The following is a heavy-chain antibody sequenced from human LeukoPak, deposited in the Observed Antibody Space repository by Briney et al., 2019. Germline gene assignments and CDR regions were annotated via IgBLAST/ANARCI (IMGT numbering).Heavy chain of an antibody. V-gene: IGHV3-74*01. CDR3: IRDFRSADL. CDR1: GFTFSNYW. Sequence: GSLRLSCVASGFTFSNYWMHWVRQPPGKGLVWVSRIYVDGRTTNYADSVKGRFTISRDNAKNTVYLEMNSLSVEDTATYYCIRDFRSADLWGQGTLVTVTS. J-gene: IGHJ5*02. CDR2: IYVDGRTT.